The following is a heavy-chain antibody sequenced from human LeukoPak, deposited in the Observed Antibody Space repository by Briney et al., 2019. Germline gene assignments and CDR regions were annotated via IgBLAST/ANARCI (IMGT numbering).Heavy chain of an antibody. CDR1: GFTFSKYE. CDR2: ISSSGLTM. CDR3: ARRTTGDDY. J-gene: IGHJ4*02. V-gene: IGHV3-48*03. Sequence: PGGSLRLSCAASGFTFSKYEMNWVRQAPGRGLEWVSYISSSGLTMYYADSVKGRFIISRDNAKNSLYLQMNSLRAEDTAVYYCARRTTGDDYWGQGTLVTVSS. D-gene: IGHD4-17*01.